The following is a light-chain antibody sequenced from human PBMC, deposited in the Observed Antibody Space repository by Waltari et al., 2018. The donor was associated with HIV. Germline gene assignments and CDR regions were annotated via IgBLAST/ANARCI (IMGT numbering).Light chain of an antibody. J-gene: IGLJ2*01. Sequence: QSVLTQPPSASGTPEQRVTISCSGSTSNIRRTPVSWFQQFPGTAPKVLIYGKNQRPSGVPDRCSGSKSGTSASLAISGLQSEDEADYYCASWDDSLNGPVFGGGTKLTVV. CDR3: ASWDDSLNGPV. CDR1: TSNIRRTP. V-gene: IGLV1-44*01. CDR2: GKN.